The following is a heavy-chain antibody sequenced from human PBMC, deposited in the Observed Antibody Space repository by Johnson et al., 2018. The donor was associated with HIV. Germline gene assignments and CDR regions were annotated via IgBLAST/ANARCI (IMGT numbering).Heavy chain of an antibody. D-gene: IGHD1-26*01. V-gene: IGHV3-30*18. CDR2: ISYDGSNK. CDR3: AKVNLRYSVFTGAFGI. J-gene: IGHJ3*02. CDR1: GFTFSSYG. Sequence: QVQLVESGGGVVQPGRSLRLSCAASGFTFSSYGMHWVRQAPGKGLEWVAVISYDGSNKYYADSVKGRFTISRDNSKNTLYLQMNRLRAEDTAVYYCAKVNLRYSVFTGAFGIWGQGTMVTVSS.